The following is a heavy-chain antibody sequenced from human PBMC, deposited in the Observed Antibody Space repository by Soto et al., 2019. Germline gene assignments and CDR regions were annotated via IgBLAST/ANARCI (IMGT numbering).Heavy chain of an antibody. CDR2: MNPLKGLSKT. CDR3: ARGATADYDFWANPRGDWLDL. J-gene: IGHJ5*02. Sequence: QVQLVQSGAEVKRPGASVKVSCKASGYTFSSHDIIWVRQPAGQGLEWMGWMNPLKGLSKTTYLPTIRGRFVITSDPFFSTAYLELSGLSSDDTAVYFCARGATADYDFWANPRGDWLDLWGQGTLLSVSS. CDR1: GYTFSSHD. V-gene: IGHV1-8*01. D-gene: IGHD3-3*01.